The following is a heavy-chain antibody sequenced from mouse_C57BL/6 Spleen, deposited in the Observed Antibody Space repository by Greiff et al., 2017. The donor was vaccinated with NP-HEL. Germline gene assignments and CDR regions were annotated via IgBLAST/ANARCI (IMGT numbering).Heavy chain of an antibody. CDR3: ARYYYGSRLDY. V-gene: IGHV1-80*01. D-gene: IGHD1-1*01. CDR1: GYAFSSYW. J-gene: IGHJ2*01. Sequence: QVHVKQSGAELVKPGASVKISCKASGYAFSSYWMNWVKQRPGKGLEWIGQIYPGDGDTNYNGKFKGKATLTADKSSSTAYMQLSSLTSEDSAVYFCARYYYGSRLDYWGQGTTLTVSS. CDR2: IYPGDGDT.